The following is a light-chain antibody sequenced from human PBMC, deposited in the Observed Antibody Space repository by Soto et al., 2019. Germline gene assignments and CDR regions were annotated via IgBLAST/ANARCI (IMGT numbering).Light chain of an antibody. CDR3: QQSNSYSYT. CDR2: DAS. V-gene: IGKV1-5*01. CDR1: QSISSW. J-gene: IGKJ2*01. Sequence: DIQMTQSPSNLSASVGDRVTITCRASQSISSWLAWYQQKPGKAPKLLIYDASSLESGVPSRFSGSGSGTEFTLTISSLQPDDFATYYCQQSNSYSYTFGQGTKLEIK.